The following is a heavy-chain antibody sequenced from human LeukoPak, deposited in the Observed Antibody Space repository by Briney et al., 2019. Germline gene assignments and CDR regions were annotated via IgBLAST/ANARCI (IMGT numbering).Heavy chain of an antibody. D-gene: IGHD6-13*01. CDR3: ATGVHGIVAAGDYYFDY. CDR1: GGSISSYY. J-gene: IGHJ4*02. V-gene: IGHV4-59*01. Sequence: PSETLSLTCTVSGGSISSYYWSWIRQPSGKGLEWIGYMYYRGNTNYDPSLKSRVTISIDTPNNQFSLKLSSVTAADTAVYYCATGVHGIVAAGDYYFDYWGQGTLVTVSS. CDR2: MYYRGNT.